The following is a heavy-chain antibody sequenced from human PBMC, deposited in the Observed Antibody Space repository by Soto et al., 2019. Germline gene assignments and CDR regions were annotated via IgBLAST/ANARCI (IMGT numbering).Heavy chain of an antibody. CDR3: ARETYYSDSDGFPQSDL. CDR1: GYPVTAYY. V-gene: IGHV1-2*02. CDR2: INPATGAA. J-gene: IGHJ4*02. Sequence: QLHLVQSGAVVKKPGASVTVSCSASGYPVTAYYMHWVRQAPGRGLEWMGGINPATGAAKYTQTFQGRVTMTRDTSTSTVFMELSGLTSEDTAVFYCARETYYSDSDGFPQSDLWGQGTLVTVSS. D-gene: IGHD3-22*01.